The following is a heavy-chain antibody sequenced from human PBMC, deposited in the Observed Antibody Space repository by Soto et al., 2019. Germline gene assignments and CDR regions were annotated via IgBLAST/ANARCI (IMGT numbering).Heavy chain of an antibody. CDR1: GCTFSSYA. D-gene: IGHD4-17*01. CDR2: IIPIFGTA. Sequence: SVKVSCKSSGCTFSSYAISWVRQAPGQGLEWMGGIIPIFGTANYAQKFHGRVTITADKSTSTAYMELSSLGSEDTAVYSCARDGYGGTFFDPWGQGTLVTVSS. V-gene: IGHV1-69*06. CDR3: ARDGYGGTFFDP. J-gene: IGHJ5*02.